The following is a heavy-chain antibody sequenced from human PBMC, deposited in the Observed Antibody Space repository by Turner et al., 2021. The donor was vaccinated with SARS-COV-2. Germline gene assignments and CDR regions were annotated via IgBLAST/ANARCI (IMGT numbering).Heavy chain of an antibody. D-gene: IGHD1-26*01. CDR2: ISYDGINR. V-gene: IGHV3-30*18. J-gene: IGHJ3*02. CDR1: GFPFSTYG. CDR3: AKTSSGSYFDAFDI. Sequence: QVQLLESGGHVVQPGRSLRLSCAASGFPFSTYGMHWVRQAPGKGLEWVAVISYDGINRYYADSVKGRFTISRDNSKNTLYLQMNSLRAEDTAVYYCAKTSSGSYFDAFDIWGQGTMVTVSS.